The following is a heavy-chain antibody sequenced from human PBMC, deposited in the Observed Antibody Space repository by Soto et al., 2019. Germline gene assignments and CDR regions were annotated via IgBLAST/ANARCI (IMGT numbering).Heavy chain of an antibody. D-gene: IGHD4-4*01. CDR3: ARGKNTVTTELGGYYYYYMDV. CDR2: INHSGST. CDR1: GGSFSGYY. Sequence: SETLSLTCAVYGGSFSGYYWSWIRQPPGKGLEWIGEINHSGSTNYNPSLKSRVTISVDTSKNQFSLKLSSVTAADTAVYYCARGKNTVTTELGGYYYYYMDVWGKGTTVTVSS. J-gene: IGHJ6*03. V-gene: IGHV4-34*01.